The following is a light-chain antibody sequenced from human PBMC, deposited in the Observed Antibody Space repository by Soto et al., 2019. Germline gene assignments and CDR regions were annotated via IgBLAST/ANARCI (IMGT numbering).Light chain of an antibody. CDR2: LNSDGSH. J-gene: IGLJ3*02. CDR1: SGHSSYA. Sequence: LVLTQSPSASASLGASVKLTCTLSSGHSSYAIAWHQQQPEKGPRSLMKLNSDGSHSKGDGIPDRFSGSSSGAERYLTISSLQSEDEADYYCQTWGTGPWVFGGGTKLTVL. CDR3: QTWGTGPWV. V-gene: IGLV4-69*01.